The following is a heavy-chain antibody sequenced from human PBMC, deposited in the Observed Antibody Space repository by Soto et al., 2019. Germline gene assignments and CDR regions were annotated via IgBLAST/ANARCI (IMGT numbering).Heavy chain of an antibody. D-gene: IGHD2-2*02. J-gene: IGHJ4*01. CDR1: GFTLSSFG. CDR2: SWYDGSNV. CDR3: ARAKHCTTTNCYILDH. V-gene: IGHV3-33*01. Sequence: GESLRLSCTSSGFTLSSFGMHRVRQAPGKGLEWVAISWYDGSNVSYADSVKGRFTISRDSSKNTLYLQMNSLRAEDTAVYYCARAKHCTTTNCYILDHWGHGT.